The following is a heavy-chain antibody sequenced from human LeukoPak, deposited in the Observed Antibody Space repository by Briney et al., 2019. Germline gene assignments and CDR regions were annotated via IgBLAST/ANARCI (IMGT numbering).Heavy chain of an antibody. J-gene: IGHJ4*02. D-gene: IGHD6-13*01. CDR3: ARVPAPLSGTRAPNKSSSWYGKGFDY. CDR2: INHSGST. Sequence: KPSETLSLTCAAYGGSFSGYYWSWVRQPPGKGLEWIGEINHSGSTNYNPSLKNRVTISVDTSKNQFSLKLSSLTAADTAVYYCARVPAPLSGTRAPNKSSSWYGKGFDYWGQGTLVTVSS. V-gene: IGHV4-34*01. CDR1: GGSFSGYY.